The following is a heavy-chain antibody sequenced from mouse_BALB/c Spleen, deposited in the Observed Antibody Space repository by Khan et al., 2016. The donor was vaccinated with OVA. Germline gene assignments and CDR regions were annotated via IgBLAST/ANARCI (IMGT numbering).Heavy chain of an antibody. D-gene: IGHD2-10*02. CDR3: ARGGYGSLAY. CDR2: INPSDGRT. V-gene: IGHV1S81*02. J-gene: IGHJ3*01. Sequence: QVQLQQSGAELVKPGASVKLSCKASGYTFTSYWMHWVKQRPGQGLDWIGYINPSDGRTHYNESFRNKATLTVDKSSNTAYMQVSSLTSEDSAVYYCARGGYGSLAYWGQGTLVTVSA. CDR1: GYTFTSYW.